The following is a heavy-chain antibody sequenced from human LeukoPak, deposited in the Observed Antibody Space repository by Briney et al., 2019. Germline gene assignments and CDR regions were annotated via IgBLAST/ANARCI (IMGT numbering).Heavy chain of an antibody. D-gene: IGHD6-19*01. J-gene: IGHJ5*02. V-gene: IGHV4-59*12. CDR3: ARALGVSSGGFDP. CDR2: IHYSGST. Sequence: SETLSLTCTVSGVSISNYYWSWIRQPPGKGLEWIAYIHYSGSTSYNPSLKSRVTISLDTSKNQFSLKLSSVTAADTAVYYCARALGVSSGGFDPWGQGTLVTVSS. CDR1: GVSISNYY.